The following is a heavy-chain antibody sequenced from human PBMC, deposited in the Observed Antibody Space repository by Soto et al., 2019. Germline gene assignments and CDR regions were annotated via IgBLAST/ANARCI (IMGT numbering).Heavy chain of an antibody. CDR2: IIPIFNST. Sequence: SVKVSCKVSGSRFSNYVISWVRQAPGHVLEWLGRIIPIFNSTKYAQSFQGRVTITADKSTSTASLELSSLRSDDTAVYYCAREGRGKKAGYNGLVSLGYWGQGTLVTVSS. D-gene: IGHD2-2*02. V-gene: IGHV1-69*06. J-gene: IGHJ4*02. CDR1: GSRFSNYV. CDR3: AREGRGKKAGYNGLVSLGY.